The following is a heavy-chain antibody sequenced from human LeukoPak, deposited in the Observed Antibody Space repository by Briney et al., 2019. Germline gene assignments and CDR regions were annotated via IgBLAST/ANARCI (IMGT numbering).Heavy chain of an antibody. V-gene: IGHV3-74*01. Sequence: PGGSLRLSCAASGFTFSSYWMHWVRQIPGKGLVWVSRINSDGSNTIYMDSVKGRSTMSRDNAKNTLYLQMNSLRVEDTAVYYCARNDYGDYVPLPWGQGTLVTVSS. CDR1: GFTFSSYW. CDR2: INSDGSNT. D-gene: IGHD4-17*01. CDR3: ARNDYGDYVPLP. J-gene: IGHJ4*02.